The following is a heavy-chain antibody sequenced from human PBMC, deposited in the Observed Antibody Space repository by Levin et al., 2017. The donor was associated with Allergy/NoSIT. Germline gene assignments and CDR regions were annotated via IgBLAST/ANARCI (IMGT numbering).Heavy chain of an antibody. V-gene: IGHV4-34*01. D-gene: IGHD6-6*01. CDR3: ASARVVRF. J-gene: IGHJ3*01. CDR2: INHSGST. CDR1: GGSFSDYF. Sequence: SQTLSLTCAVYGGSFSDYFWSWIRQPPGKGLEWIGEINHSGSTNYNPSLKSRVTISVDTSKNQFSLKLSSVTAADTAVYYCASARVVRFWGQGTKVTVSS.